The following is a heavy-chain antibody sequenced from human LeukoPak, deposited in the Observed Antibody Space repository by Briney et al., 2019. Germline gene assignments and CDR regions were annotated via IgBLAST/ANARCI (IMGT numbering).Heavy chain of an antibody. D-gene: IGHD2-15*01. V-gene: IGHV1-69*04. Sequence: SVKVSCKASGGTFSSYAISWVRQAPGQGLEWMGRIIPILGIANYAQKFQGRVTITADKSTSTAYMELSSLRSEDTAVYYCARALSTIDFRTPRHYGMDVWGQGTTVTVSS. J-gene: IGHJ6*02. CDR2: IIPILGIA. CDR1: GGTFSSYA. CDR3: ARALSTIDFRTPRHYGMDV.